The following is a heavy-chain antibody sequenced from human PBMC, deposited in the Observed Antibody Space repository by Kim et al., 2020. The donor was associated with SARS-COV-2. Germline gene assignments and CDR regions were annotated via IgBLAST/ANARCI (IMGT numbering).Heavy chain of an antibody. J-gene: IGHJ6*02. D-gene: IGHD3-22*01. CDR1: GFTFSDYY. Sequence: GGSLRLSCAASGFTFSDYYMSWIRQAPGKGLEWVSYISSSSSYTNYADSVKGRFTISRDNAKNSLYLQMNSLRAEDTAVYYCVRGHSTYYYDSRDYYRALTPEYSYYGMDVWGHGTTVTVSS. CDR2: ISSSSSYT. CDR3: VRGHSTYYYDSRDYYRALTPEYSYYGMDV. V-gene: IGHV3-11*05.